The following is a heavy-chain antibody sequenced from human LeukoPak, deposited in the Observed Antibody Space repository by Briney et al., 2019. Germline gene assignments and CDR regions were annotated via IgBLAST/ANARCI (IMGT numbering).Heavy chain of an antibody. CDR2: IIPIFGTA. J-gene: IGHJ4*02. D-gene: IGHD4-17*01. CDR1: GGTFSSYA. V-gene: IGHV1-69*01. Sequence: ASVKVSCKASGGTFSSYAISWVRQAPGQGLEWMGGIIPIFGTANYAQKFQGRVTITADESTSTAYMELSSLRSEDTAVYYCARGGTCGDFPFDYWGQGTLVTVSS. CDR3: ARGGTCGDFPFDY.